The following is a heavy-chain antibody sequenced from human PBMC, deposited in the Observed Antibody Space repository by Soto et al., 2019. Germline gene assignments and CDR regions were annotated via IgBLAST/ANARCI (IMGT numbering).Heavy chain of an antibody. CDR2: TTAILGTR. V-gene: IGHV1-69*16. D-gene: IGHD5-18*01. CDR3: AAGDSSDTGDQ. J-gene: IGHJ4*02. Sequence: QVQLVQSGAEVKKPGSSVKVSRKASWDTLSHYRVTRVRQVPGKGLEWMGGTTAILGTRDYAQKFEVRMTITTDESTPTSSMELNCLTSDDTAVYYCAAGDSSDTGDQRGQGTLVTVSS. CDR1: WDTLSHYR.